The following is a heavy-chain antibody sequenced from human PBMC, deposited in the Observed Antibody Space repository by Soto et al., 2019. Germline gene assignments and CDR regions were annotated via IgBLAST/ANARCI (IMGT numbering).Heavy chain of an antibody. CDR3: ARMHDDILTGYYAPYYYYMDV. Sequence: SETLSLTCTVSGGSISTDHYHWTLIRQTPGKGLEWIGYIHYSGSIQSNPSLQSRVSMSVDTSKNQFSLKLSSVTAADTAVYYCARMHDDILTGYYAPYYYYMDVWGKGTTVT. J-gene: IGHJ6*03. V-gene: IGHV4-30-4*01. CDR2: IHYSGSI. D-gene: IGHD3-9*01. CDR1: GGSISTDHYH.